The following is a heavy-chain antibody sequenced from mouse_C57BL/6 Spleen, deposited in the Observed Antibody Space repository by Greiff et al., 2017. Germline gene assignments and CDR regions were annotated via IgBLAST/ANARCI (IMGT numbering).Heavy chain of an antibody. V-gene: IGHV1-18*01. CDR3: ASRWLLLFAY. CDR1: GYTFTDYN. J-gene: IGHJ3*01. Sequence: EVQLQESGPELVKPGASVKIPCKASGYTFTDYNMDWVKQSHGKSLEWIGDINPNNGGTIYNQKFKGKATLTVDKSSSTAYMELRSLTSEDTAVYYCASRWLLLFAYWGQGTLVTVSA. CDR2: INPNNGGT. D-gene: IGHD2-3*01.